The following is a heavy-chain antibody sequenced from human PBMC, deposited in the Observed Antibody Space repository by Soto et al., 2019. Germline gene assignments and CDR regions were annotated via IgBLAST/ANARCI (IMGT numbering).Heavy chain of an antibody. CDR2: ISAYNGNT. V-gene: IGHV1-18*01. Sequence: ASVKVSCKASGYTFTSYGISWVRQAPGQGLEWMGWISAYNGNTNYAQKLQGRVTMTTDTSTSTAYMELRSLRSDDTAVYYCARMGGYYRRYYYYYGMDVWRQGTTVTVSS. J-gene: IGHJ6*02. D-gene: IGHD3-3*01. CDR1: GYTFTSYG. CDR3: ARMGGYYRRYYYYYGMDV.